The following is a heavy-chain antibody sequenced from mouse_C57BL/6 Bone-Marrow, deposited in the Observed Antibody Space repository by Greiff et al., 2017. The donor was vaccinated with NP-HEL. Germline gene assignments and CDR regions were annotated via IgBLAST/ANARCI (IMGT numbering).Heavy chain of an antibody. D-gene: IGHD1-1*01. CDR2: IDPDDGDT. J-gene: IGHJ4*01. Sequence: EVMLVESGAELVRPGASVKLSCTASGFTFNDYYMHWVKQRPEQGLEWIGCIDPDDGDTEYVSKFKGKATITADTSSNTAYLQLSSLTSEDAAVDYCTTGGSSGYGVDYWGQGTAVTVTA. V-gene: IGHV14-4*01. CDR3: TTGGSSGYGVDY. CDR1: GFTFNDYY.